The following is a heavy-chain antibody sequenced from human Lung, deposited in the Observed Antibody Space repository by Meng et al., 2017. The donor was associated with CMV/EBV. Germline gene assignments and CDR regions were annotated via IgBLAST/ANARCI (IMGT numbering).Heavy chain of an antibody. CDR1: GGSSSSSNW. CDR2: IYHSGST. J-gene: IGHJ4*02. D-gene: IGHD6-19*01. Sequence: QAPLPGQGPGLVQPSGPLSLTCAVAGGSSSSSNWWSWVRQPPGKGLEWIGEIYHSGSTNYNPSLKSRVTISVDKSKNQFSLNLSSVTAADTAVYYCARVGQWLPIDYWGQGTLVTVSS. V-gene: IGHV4-4*02. CDR3: ARVGQWLPIDY.